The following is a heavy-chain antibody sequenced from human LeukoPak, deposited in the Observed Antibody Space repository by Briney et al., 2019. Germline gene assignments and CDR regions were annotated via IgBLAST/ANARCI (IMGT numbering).Heavy chain of an antibody. Sequence: SETLSLTCTVSGGSISSYYWSWIRQPPGKGLEWIGYIYYSGSTNYNPSLKSRVTISVDTSKNQFSLKLSSVTAADTAVYYCARGAGGDYGYYYYGMDVWGQGTTVTVSS. CDR3: ARGAGGDYGYYYYGMDV. J-gene: IGHJ6*02. CDR2: IYYSGST. D-gene: IGHD2-21*02. V-gene: IGHV4-59*01. CDR1: GGSISSYY.